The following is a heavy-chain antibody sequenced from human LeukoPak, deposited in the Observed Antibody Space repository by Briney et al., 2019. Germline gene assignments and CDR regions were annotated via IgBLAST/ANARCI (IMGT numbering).Heavy chain of an antibody. J-gene: IGHJ4*02. CDR3: AREGAWDYGGRGVYFDY. CDR2: IKQDGSEK. V-gene: IGHV3-7*01. D-gene: IGHD4-23*01. CDR1: AFTFSRYW. Sequence: GGSLRLSCAASAFTFSRYWMSWVRQTPGKGLEWVANIKQDGSEKYYVDSVKGRFTISRDNAKNSLYLQMNSLRAEDTAVYYCAREGAWDYGGRGVYFDYWGQGTLVTVSS.